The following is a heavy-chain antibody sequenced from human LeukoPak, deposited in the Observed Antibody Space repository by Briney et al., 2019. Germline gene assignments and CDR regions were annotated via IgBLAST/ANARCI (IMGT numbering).Heavy chain of an antibody. Sequence: SETLSLTCAVYGGSFSGYYWSWIRQPPGKGLGWIGEINHSGSTNYNPSLKSRVTISVDTSKNQFSLKLSSVTAADTAVYYCARLNSSGWYFDYWGQGTLVTVSS. CDR3: ARLNSSGWYFDY. J-gene: IGHJ4*02. D-gene: IGHD6-19*01. CDR1: GGSFSGYY. V-gene: IGHV4-34*01. CDR2: INHSGST.